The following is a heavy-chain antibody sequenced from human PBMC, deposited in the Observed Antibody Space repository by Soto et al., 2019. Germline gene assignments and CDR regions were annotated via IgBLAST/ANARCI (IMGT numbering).Heavy chain of an antibody. CDR1: GGSVSSGNYY. Sequence: VQLQESGPGPVKPSQTLSLTSTVSGGSVSSGNYYWSWIRQPPGKGLEWIGHLSNSGSTYYNQSLRTRLIKSVDTSKNQFSRRLSSVTAADTAVYYCARGDYSKYGLVFWGPGTLVTVSS. CDR2: LSNSGST. J-gene: IGHJ4*02. CDR3: ARGDYSKYGLVF. D-gene: IGHD4-4*01. V-gene: IGHV4-30-4*01.